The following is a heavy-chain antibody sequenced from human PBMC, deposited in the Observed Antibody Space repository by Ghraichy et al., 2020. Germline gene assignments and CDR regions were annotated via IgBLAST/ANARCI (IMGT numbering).Heavy chain of an antibody. Sequence: GGSLRLSCAASGFSFSSYVMNWVRQAPGKGLEWVSSISTSSNYIYYADSVKGRFTISRDNARKSVYLQMNSLRADDTAVYFCAIADGAYSSSTSSDVWGHGTQVTVST. CDR3: AIADGAYSSSTSSDV. J-gene: IGHJ4*03. CDR2: ISTSSNYI. D-gene: IGHD6-6*01. CDR1: GFSFSSYV. V-gene: IGHV3-21*01.